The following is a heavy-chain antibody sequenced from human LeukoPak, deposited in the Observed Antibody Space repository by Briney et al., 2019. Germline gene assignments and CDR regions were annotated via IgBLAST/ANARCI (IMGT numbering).Heavy chain of an antibody. V-gene: IGHV3-23*01. CDR1: GFTFSSYA. D-gene: IGHD5-12*01. J-gene: IGHJ5*02. CDR2: ISGSGGST. Sequence: GGSLRLSCAASGFTFSSYAMSWVRQAPGKGLEWVSAISGSGGSTYYADSVKGRFTISRDNSKNTLYLQMISLRAEDTAVYYCAKRSGSGYRFDPWGQGTLVTVSS. CDR3: AKRSGSGYRFDP.